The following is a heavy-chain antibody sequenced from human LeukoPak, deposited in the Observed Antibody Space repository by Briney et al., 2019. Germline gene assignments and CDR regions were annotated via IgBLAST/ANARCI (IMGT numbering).Heavy chain of an antibody. J-gene: IGHJ3*02. CDR1: GYSFTGYY. V-gene: IGHV1-2*02. CDR3: ARKKPSGWNAYAFDI. CDR2: ISPNSGGT. D-gene: IGHD6-19*01. Sequence: ASVKVSCKASGYSFTGYYMHWVRQAPGQGLEWMGWISPNSGGTNYAQKFQGRVPMTRETSISAAYMELSRLRSDDTAVYYCARKKPSGWNAYAFDIWGQGTMVTVSS.